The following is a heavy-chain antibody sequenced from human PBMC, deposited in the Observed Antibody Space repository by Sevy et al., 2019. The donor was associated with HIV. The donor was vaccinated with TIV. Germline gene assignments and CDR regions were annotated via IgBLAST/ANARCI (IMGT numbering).Heavy chain of an antibody. D-gene: IGHD3-3*01. Sequence: ASVKVSCKASGYTFNNYYMHWVRQAPGQGLEWMGIINPTGGSTSYAQKFQGRVTITRDTSTSTVYMELSSLRSEDTAVYYCARDLTIFGVIPDYWGHGTLVTVSS. CDR3: ARDLTIFGVIPDY. V-gene: IGHV1-46*02. CDR1: GYTFNNYY. J-gene: IGHJ4*01. CDR2: INPTGGST.